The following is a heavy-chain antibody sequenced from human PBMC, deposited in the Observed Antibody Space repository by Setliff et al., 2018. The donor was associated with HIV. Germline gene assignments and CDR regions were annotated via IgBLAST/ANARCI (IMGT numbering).Heavy chain of an antibody. J-gene: IGHJ4*02. D-gene: IGHD4-17*01. CDR2: LSGSGGST. Sequence: GGSLRLSCAASELTFSNYAMTWVRQAPGKGLEWASSLSGSGGSTCYADSVKGRFTISRDNSKNTLYLQMNSLKTEDTAVYYCTTSSPPAMTTVTSLSFDYWGQGTLVTVSS. CDR3: TTSSPPAMTTVTSLSFDY. V-gene: IGHV3-23*01. CDR1: ELTFSNYA.